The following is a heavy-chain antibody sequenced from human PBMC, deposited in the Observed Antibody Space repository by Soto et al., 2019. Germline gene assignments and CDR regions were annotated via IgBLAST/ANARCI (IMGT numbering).Heavy chain of an antibody. CDR3: TRPALLVTTFAY. CDR1: GCTFSDHA. CDR2: IWHDGTNK. V-gene: IGHV3-33*01. J-gene: IGHJ4*02. Sequence: GGPLRLSCAASGCTFSDHAMRWVRQAPGKGLEWVAVIWHDGTNKYYADSVKGRFTISRDNSKNTLFLQMDSLRAEDTAVYYCTRPALLVTTFAYWGQGILVTVSS. D-gene: IGHD4-17*01.